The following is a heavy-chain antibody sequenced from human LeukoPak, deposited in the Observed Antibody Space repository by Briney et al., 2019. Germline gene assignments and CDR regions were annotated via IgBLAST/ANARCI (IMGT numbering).Heavy chain of an antibody. V-gene: IGHV4-4*07. CDR3: ARGGDFWSGYYERRYYFDY. J-gene: IGHJ4*02. CDR2: IYTSGST. D-gene: IGHD3-3*01. CDR1: GGSISSYY. Sequence: SETLSLTCTVSGGSISSYYWSWIRQPAGKGLEWIGRIYTSGSTNYNPSLKSRVTMSVDTSKNQFSLKLSSVTAADTAVYYCARGGDFWSGYYERRYYFDYWGQGTLVTVSS.